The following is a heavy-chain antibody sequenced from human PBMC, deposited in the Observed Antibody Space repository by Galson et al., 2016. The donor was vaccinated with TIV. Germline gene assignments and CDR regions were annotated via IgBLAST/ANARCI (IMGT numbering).Heavy chain of an antibody. Sequence: SLRLSCAASGFTSSNFFMYWVRQAPGKGLEWVSSISGSGLSTYYADSVRGRFTISRAKSQNTIHLQMNSLRAEDTAIYYCAKDKSTMIVGSGAFGNWGQGTVVTVSS. CDR2: ISGSGLST. CDR3: AKDKSTMIVGSGAFGN. V-gene: IGHV3-23*01. J-gene: IGHJ3*02. D-gene: IGHD3-22*01. CDR1: GFTSSNFF.